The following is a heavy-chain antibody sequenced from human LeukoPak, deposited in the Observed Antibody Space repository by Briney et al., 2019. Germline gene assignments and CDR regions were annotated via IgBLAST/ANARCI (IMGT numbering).Heavy chain of an antibody. Sequence: GGSLRLSCAASGFTFSSYAMSWVRQAPGKGLEWVSGISGSGSSTYYGDSVKGRFSISRDNSKNTLYLQMNSLRIEDTAVYYCAKDKVGALHWFDPWGQGTLVTVSS. CDR3: AKDKVGALHWFDP. J-gene: IGHJ5*02. CDR1: GFTFSSYA. CDR2: ISGSGSST. D-gene: IGHD1-26*01. V-gene: IGHV3-23*01.